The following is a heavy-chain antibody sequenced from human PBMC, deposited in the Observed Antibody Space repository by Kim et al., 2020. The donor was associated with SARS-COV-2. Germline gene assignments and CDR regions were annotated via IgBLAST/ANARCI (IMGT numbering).Heavy chain of an antibody. Sequence: ASVKVSCKASGYTFTGYYMHWVRQAHGQGLEWMGWINPNSGGTNYAQKFQGRVTMTRDTSISTADMELSRLRSDDTAVYYCARPSYCSGGSCYSYYYYGMNVWVQGTTVTVSS. CDR3: ARPSYCSGGSCYSYYYYGMNV. CDR2: INPNSGGT. J-gene: IGHJ6*02. V-gene: IGHV1-2*02. D-gene: IGHD2-15*01. CDR1: GYTFTGYY.